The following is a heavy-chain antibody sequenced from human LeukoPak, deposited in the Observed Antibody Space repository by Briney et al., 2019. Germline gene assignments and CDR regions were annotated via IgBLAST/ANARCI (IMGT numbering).Heavy chain of an antibody. CDR3: TRDHPALRSRSSWFHYFDY. J-gene: IGHJ4*02. V-gene: IGHV4-39*07. CDR2: IYYSGST. CDR1: GGSISSSSYY. Sequence: PSETLSLTCTVSGGSISSSSYYWGWIRQPPGKGLEWIGSIYYSGSTYYNPSLKSRVTISVDTSKNQFSLKLSSVTAADTAVYYCTRDHPALRSRSSWFHYFDYWGQGTLVTVSS. D-gene: IGHD6-13*01.